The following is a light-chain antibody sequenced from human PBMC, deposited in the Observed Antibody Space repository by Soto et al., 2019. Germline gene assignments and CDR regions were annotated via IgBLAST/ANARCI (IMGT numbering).Light chain of an antibody. CDR3: SSYAGTKPLV. CDR2: EVS. J-gene: IGLJ2*01. Sequence: QSVLTQPPSSSGSPGQSITISCTGSITDIGTYYYVSWYQQHPGKAPKLIIYEVSERPPGVPDRFSGYRSGNTASLTVSGLQAADEADYYCSSYAGTKPLVFGVGTKVTVL. CDR1: ITDIGTYYY. V-gene: IGLV2-8*01.